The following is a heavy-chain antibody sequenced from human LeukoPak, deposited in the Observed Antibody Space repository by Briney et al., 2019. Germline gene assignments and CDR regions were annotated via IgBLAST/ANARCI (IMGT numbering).Heavy chain of an antibody. J-gene: IGHJ4*02. CDR1: GFTFSSYN. CDR2: ISNSGSSI. CDR3: VREGGSGSYSEY. D-gene: IGHD3-10*01. Sequence: GGSLRLSCAASGFTFSSYNMNWVRQAPGKGLEWVSYISNSGSSICYAGSVEGRFTVSRDNAKTSLYLQMNSLRAEDTAVYYCVREGGSGSYSEYWGQGTLVTVSS. V-gene: IGHV3-48*01.